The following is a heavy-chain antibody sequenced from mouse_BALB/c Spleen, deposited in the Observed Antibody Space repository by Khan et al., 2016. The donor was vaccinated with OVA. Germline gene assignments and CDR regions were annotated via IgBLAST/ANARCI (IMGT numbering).Heavy chain of an antibody. CDR1: GFTFNNYA. CDR3: TRGYYFEEMDY. J-gene: IGHJ4*01. V-gene: IGHV5-6-5*01. D-gene: IGHD1-1*01. CDR2: ISRANNI. Sequence: EVELVESGGGLVKPGGSLKLSCAASGFTFNNYAMFWVRQTPEKRLEWVASISRANNIYYPDSVKGRFTISRDSARNILYLEMSSLRSEDTAMYYCTRGYYFEEMDYWGQGTSVTVSS.